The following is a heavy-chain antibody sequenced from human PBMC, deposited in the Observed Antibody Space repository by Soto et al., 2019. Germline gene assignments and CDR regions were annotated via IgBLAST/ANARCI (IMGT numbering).Heavy chain of an antibody. Sequence: EVQLVESGGGLVKPGGSLRLSCAASGFTFTDAWMYWVRQAPGKGLECVGRIKSKSDGGTADYTAPVKGRFTISRDDSKNMLFLQMNSLTSEDTAMYYCTTGSRDWGQGTLVTVSS. J-gene: IGHJ4*02. CDR2: IKSKSDGGTA. CDR1: GFTFTDAW. V-gene: IGHV3-15*07. D-gene: IGHD1-26*01. CDR3: TTGSRD.